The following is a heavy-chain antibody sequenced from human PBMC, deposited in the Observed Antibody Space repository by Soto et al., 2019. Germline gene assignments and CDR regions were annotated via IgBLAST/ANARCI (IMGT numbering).Heavy chain of an antibody. D-gene: IGHD3-9*01. V-gene: IGHV1-8*01. Sequence: GASVKVSCKASGYTFTSYDINWVRQATGQGLEWMGWTNPNSGNTGYAQKFQGRVTMTRNTSISTAYMELSSLRSEDTAVYYCARGLGSLHYDILTGYYYMDVWGKGTTVTVSS. CDR2: TNPNSGNT. CDR1: GYTFTSYD. J-gene: IGHJ6*03. CDR3: ARGLGSLHYDILTGYYYMDV.